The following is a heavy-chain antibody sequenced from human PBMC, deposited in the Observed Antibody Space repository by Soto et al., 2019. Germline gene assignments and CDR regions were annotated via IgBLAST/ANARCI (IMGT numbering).Heavy chain of an antibody. D-gene: IGHD6-19*01. CDR2: IWYDGSNK. V-gene: IGHV3-33*01. J-gene: IGHJ6*02. Sequence: QVQLVESGGGVVQPGRSLRLSCAASGFTFSSYGMHWVRQAPGKGLEWVAVIWYDGSNKYYADSVKGRFTISRDNSKNTQYLQMTSLRAEDTGVYYCARGSSSGYSMDVWGQGTTVTVSS. CDR3: ARGSSSGYSMDV. CDR1: GFTFSSYG.